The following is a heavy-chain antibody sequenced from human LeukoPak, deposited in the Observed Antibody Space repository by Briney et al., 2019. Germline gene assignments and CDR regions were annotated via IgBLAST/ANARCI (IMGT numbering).Heavy chain of an antibody. V-gene: IGHV3-74*03. CDR3: AKDFGSGSPRVAFDI. D-gene: IGHD3-10*01. CDR2: ISSDGSGT. CDR1: GFILSNYW. Sequence: GGSLRLSCAASGFILSNYWMHWVRQAPGEGLVWVPRISSDGSGTVYADSVKGRFTISRDNAENTLYLQVNSLRAEDTAVYYCAKDFGSGSPRVAFDIWGQGTMVTVSS. J-gene: IGHJ3*02.